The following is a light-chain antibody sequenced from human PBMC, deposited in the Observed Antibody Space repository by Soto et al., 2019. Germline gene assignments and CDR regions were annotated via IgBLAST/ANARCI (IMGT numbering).Light chain of an antibody. V-gene: IGKV1-5*03. CDR3: QRYDTAWWS. J-gene: IGKJ1*01. CDR2: QAS. CDR1: QDIDTW. Sequence: DIQMTQSPSTLSASVGDRVTITCRASQDIDTWLAWFQQRPGKVPKLLISQASTLENGVPSRFSGSGSGTEFNLTISTLQPDAFASYFCQRYDTAWWSFGQGSKVEIK.